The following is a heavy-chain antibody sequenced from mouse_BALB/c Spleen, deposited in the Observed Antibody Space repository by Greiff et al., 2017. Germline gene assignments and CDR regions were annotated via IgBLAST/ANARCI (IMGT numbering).Heavy chain of an antibody. CDR1: GYAFTNYL. CDR2: INPGSGGT. CDR3: AREGYDGAMDY. V-gene: IGHV1-54*03. J-gene: IGHJ4*01. Sequence: QVQLQQSGAELVRPGTSVKVSCKASGYAFTNYLIEWVKQRPGQGLEWIGVINPGSGGTNYNEKFKGKATLTADKSSSTAYMQLSSLTSDDSAVYFCAREGYDGAMDYWGQGTSVTVSS. D-gene: IGHD2-14*01.